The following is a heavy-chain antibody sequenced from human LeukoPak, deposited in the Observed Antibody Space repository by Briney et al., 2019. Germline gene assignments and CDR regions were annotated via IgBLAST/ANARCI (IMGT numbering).Heavy chain of an antibody. D-gene: IGHD2-8*01. CDR1: GGSIRSYY. Sequence: PSETLSLTCTVSGGSIRSYYWSWIRQPPGKGLEWIGYIYYSGSTNYNPSLKSRVTILVDTSKIQFSLKLSSVTAADTAVYYCARGGEYCTNGVCYNWFDPWGQGTLVTVSS. V-gene: IGHV4-59*01. CDR2: IYYSGST. J-gene: IGHJ5*02. CDR3: ARGGEYCTNGVCYNWFDP.